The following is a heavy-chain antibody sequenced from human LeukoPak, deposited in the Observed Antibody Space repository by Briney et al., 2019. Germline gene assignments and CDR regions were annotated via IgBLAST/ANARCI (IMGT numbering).Heavy chain of an antibody. CDR1: GGSFSSYY. CDR3: ARVGSWYYFDY. V-gene: IGHV4-59*01. J-gene: IGHJ4*02. D-gene: IGHD6-19*01. Sequence: KPSETLSLSCTVSGGSFSSYYWTWIRQPPGKGLEWIAYIDYSGNTNYSPSLKSRVTISVDTSRNQFSLKLSSVTAADTAVYYCARVGSWYYFDYWGQGTLVTVSS. CDR2: IDYSGNT.